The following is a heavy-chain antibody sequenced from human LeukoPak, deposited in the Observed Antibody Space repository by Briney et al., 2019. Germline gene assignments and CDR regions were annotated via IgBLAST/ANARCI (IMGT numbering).Heavy chain of an antibody. J-gene: IGHJ3*01. CDR3: ARDMQLST. CDR2: ISYSGANS. Sequence: PGGVLRLSCAAPGFTFCGSAMRWVRQGPGGGLECVSLISYSGANSYYTDSVRGRFTISRDNSKDTLFLQMNSLRAEDTAIYYCARDMQLSTWGLGTMVTVSS. D-gene: IGHD3-16*02. CDR1: GFTFCGSA. V-gene: IGHV3-23*01.